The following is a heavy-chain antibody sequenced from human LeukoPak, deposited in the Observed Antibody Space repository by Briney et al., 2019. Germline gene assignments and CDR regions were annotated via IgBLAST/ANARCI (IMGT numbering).Heavy chain of an antibody. CDR2: TTNKANSYTT. V-gene: IGHV3-72*01. CDR1: GVTFSDDY. CDR3: ARASTIFRTFDY. J-gene: IGHJ4*02. D-gene: IGHD3-9*01. Sequence: GGALRLSCADSGVTFSDDYMDRVREAPGKGRERVGRTTNKANSYTTYFAASVKGRFTISRDDSKNSLYLQMNSLKTEDTAVYYCARASTIFRTFDYWGQGILVTVSS.